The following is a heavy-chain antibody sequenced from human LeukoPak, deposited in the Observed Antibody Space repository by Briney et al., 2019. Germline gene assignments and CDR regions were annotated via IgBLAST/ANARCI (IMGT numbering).Heavy chain of an antibody. CDR2: IKEDGSQK. D-gene: IGHD3-10*01. J-gene: IGHJ4*02. Sequence: GGSLRLSCAASGFTFSTYAMHWVRQAPGKGLEWVANIKEDGSQKYYVDSVKGRFTISRDNAENSLYLQMDRLRAEDTAVYYCARETDYYGSGSYFIDYWGQGTLVTVSS. V-gene: IGHV3-7*01. CDR1: GFTFSTYA. CDR3: ARETDYYGSGSYFIDY.